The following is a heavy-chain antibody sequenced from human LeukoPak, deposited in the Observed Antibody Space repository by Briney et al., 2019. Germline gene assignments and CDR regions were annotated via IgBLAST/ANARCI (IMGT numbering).Heavy chain of an antibody. D-gene: IGHD3-22*01. Sequence: HPGGSLRFSCAASGFTFSSYGMHWVRQAPGKGLEWVAFIRYDGSNKYYADSVKGRFTISRDNSKNTLYLQMNSLRAEDTAVYYCAKGTGPIYDSSDYWGQGTLVTVSS. CDR1: GFTFSSYG. CDR3: AKGTGPIYDSSDY. V-gene: IGHV3-30*02. J-gene: IGHJ4*02. CDR2: IRYDGSNK.